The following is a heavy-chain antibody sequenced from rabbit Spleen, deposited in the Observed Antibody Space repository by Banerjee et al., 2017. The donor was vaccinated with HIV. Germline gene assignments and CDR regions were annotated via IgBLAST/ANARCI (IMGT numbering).Heavy chain of an antibody. D-gene: IGHD2-1*01. V-gene: IGHV1S45*01. CDR1: GFSFSNKAV. CDR3: VRDRANIGGDYGPYYFDL. J-gene: IGHJ4*01. CDR2: INAVTGKA. Sequence: QEQLVESGGGLVKPEGSLKLSCTASGFSFSNKAVMCWVRQAPGKGLEWIACINAVTGKAVYASWAKGRFTISNDNAQNTLYLQLNSLTAADTATYFCVRDRANIGGDYGPYYFDLWGPGTLVTVS.